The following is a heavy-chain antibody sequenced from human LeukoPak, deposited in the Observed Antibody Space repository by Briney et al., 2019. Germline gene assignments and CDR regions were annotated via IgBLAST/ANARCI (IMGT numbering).Heavy chain of an antibody. V-gene: IGHV3-30*04. J-gene: IGHJ4*02. CDR2: ISYDGSNK. CDR1: GFTFSSYA. CDR3: AKPAGLYSSGWYSGGEFDY. Sequence: PGGSLRLSCAASGFTFSSYAMHWVRQAPGKGLEWVAVISYDGSNKYYADSVKGRFTISRDNSKNTLYLQMNSLRAEDTAVYYCAKPAGLYSSGWYSGGEFDYWGQGTLVTVSS. D-gene: IGHD6-19*01.